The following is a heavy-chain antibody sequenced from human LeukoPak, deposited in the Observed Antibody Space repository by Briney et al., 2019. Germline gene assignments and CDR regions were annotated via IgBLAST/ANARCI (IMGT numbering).Heavy chain of an antibody. CDR1: GFTFGSYG. CDR3: AKSGHGMDV. Sequence: PGRSLRLTCAASGFTFGSYGMHWVRQAPGKGLEWVAVISYDGSNKYYADSVKGRFTISRDNSKNTLYLQMNSLRAEDTAVYYCAKSGHGMDVWGQGTTVTVSS. V-gene: IGHV3-30*18. J-gene: IGHJ6*02. CDR2: ISYDGSNK. D-gene: IGHD6-25*01.